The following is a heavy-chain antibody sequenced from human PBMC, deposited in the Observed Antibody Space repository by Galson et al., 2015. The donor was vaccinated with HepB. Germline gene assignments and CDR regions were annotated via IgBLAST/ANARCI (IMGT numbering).Heavy chain of an antibody. V-gene: IGHV1-46*01. CDR3: ASDSGYTYGFLRKETDN. J-gene: IGHJ4*02. CDR2: INPSGGST. Sequence: SVKVSCKASGYTFTNYYMHWVRQAPGQGLEWMGIINPSGGSTTYTQKFQGRVTMTRDTSTSTVYMELSSLRSEDTAVYFCASDSGYTYGFLRKETDNGGQGTLVTVSS. D-gene: IGHD5-18*01. CDR1: GYTFTNYY.